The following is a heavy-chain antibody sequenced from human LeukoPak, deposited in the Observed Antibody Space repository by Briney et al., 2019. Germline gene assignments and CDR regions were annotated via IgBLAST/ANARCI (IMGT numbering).Heavy chain of an antibody. J-gene: IGHJ4*02. Sequence: PGGSLRLSCAASGFTFSDAWMSWVRQAPGKGLEWVGRIKSKTDGGTIDYAAPVKGRFTISRDDSKNTLYLQMNSLKTEDTAVYYCTTDSGEMATISLDYWGQGTLVTVSS. CDR1: GFTFSDAW. CDR3: TTDSGEMATISLDY. D-gene: IGHD5-24*01. V-gene: IGHV3-15*01. CDR2: IKSKTDGGTI.